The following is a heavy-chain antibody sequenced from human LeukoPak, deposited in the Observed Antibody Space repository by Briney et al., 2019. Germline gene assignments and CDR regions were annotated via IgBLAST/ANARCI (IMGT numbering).Heavy chain of an antibody. V-gene: IGHV4-34*01. D-gene: IGHD3-22*01. Sequence: SETLSLTCAVYGGSFSGYYWSWIRQPPGKGLEWIGEINHSGSTNYNPSLKSRVTISVDTSKNQFSLKLSSVTATDTAVYYCARGSHYYDSSGYGYWGQGTLVTVSS. CDR3: ARGSHYYDSSGYGY. CDR1: GGSFSGYY. J-gene: IGHJ4*02. CDR2: INHSGST.